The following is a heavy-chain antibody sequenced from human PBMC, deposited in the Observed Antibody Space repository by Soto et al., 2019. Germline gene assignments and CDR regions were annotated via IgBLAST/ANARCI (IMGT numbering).Heavy chain of an antibody. CDR1: GGSISSGGYY. Sequence: SETLSLTCTVSGGSISSGGYYWSWIRQHPGKGLEWIGYIYYSGSTYYNPSLKSRVTISVDASKNQFSLKLSSVTAADTAVYYCARFKASEYFQHWGQGTLVTVSS. J-gene: IGHJ1*01. V-gene: IGHV4-31*03. CDR2: IYYSGST. CDR3: ARFKASEYFQH.